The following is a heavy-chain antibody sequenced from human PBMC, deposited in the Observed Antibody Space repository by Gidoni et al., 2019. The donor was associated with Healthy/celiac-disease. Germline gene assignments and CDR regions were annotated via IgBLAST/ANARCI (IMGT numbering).Heavy chain of an antibody. D-gene: IGHD2-2*01. J-gene: IGHJ5*02. Sequence: QVQLVHSGAEVKKPGSSVKVSCKASGGTFSSYTISGVRQAPGQGLEGMGRIIPILGIANNAQKFQGRVTITADKSTSTAYMELSSLRSEDTAVYYCARVGGIVVVPAAMGWFDPWGQGTLVTVSS. CDR1: GGTFSSYT. V-gene: IGHV1-69*02. CDR3: ARVGGIVVVPAAMGWFDP. CDR2: IIPILGIA.